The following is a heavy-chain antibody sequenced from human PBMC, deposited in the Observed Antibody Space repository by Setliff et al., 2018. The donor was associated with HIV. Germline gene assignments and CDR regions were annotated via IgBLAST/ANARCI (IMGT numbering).Heavy chain of an antibody. CDR3: ARVGERWLQFYYFDN. CDR1: GGSISSGGYY. CDR2: ISYSGGT. Sequence: SETLSLTCTVSGGSISSGGYYWSWIRQHPGKGLEWIGYISYSGGTYYKPSLKSRVTMTRDTSTGTVYMELRSLRSEDTAVYYCARVGERWLQFYYFDNWGQGTLVTVSS. D-gene: IGHD5-12*01. J-gene: IGHJ4*02. V-gene: IGHV4-31*03.